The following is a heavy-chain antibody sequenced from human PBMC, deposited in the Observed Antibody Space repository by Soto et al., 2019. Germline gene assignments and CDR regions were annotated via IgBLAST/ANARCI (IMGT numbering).Heavy chain of an antibody. CDR3: AKDGSLGGEDWFDP. CDR1: GFTFSSHA. V-gene: IGHV3-23*01. J-gene: IGHJ5*02. CDR2: ISGSGGNT. D-gene: IGHD3-16*01. Sequence: PGGSLRLSXAASGFTFSSHAMSWVRQAPGKGLEWVSAISGSGGNTYYADSVKGRFTISRDNSKITLYLQMNSLRAEDTAVYYCAKDGSLGGEDWFDPWGQGTRVTVSS.